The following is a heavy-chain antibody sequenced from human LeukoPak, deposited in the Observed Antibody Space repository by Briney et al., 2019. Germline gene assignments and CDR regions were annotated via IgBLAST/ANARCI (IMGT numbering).Heavy chain of an antibody. CDR2: ISGSGGST. D-gene: IGHD6-25*01. CDR3: AKGGLAGRPDY. V-gene: IGHV3-23*01. J-gene: IGHJ4*02. Sequence: GGSLRLSCAASGFTFTNYAMSWVRQAPGKGREGVSAISGSGGSTYYADSVKGRFTISRDNSKNTLFLQMNSLRAEDTAVYYCAKGGLAGRPDYWGQGTLVTVSS. CDR1: GFTFTNYA.